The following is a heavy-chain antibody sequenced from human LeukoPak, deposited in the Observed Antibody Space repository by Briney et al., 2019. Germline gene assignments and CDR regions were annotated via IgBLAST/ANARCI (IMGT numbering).Heavy chain of an antibody. J-gene: IGHJ6*02. CDR2: ISYDGSNK. V-gene: IGHV3-30-3*01. D-gene: IGHD2-2*01. CDR1: GFTFRSSA. Sequence: GGSLRLSCAASGFTFRSSAMHRVRQAPGKGLEWVAVISYDGSNKYYADSVKGRFTISRDNSKNTLFLEMNSLRAEDTALYYCARRQDVVVILHGMDIWGQGTTVTVSS. CDR3: ARRQDVVVILHGMDI.